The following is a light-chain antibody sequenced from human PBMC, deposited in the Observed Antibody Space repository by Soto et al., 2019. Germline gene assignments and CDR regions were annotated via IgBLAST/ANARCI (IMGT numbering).Light chain of an antibody. CDR1: QSVSSS. V-gene: IGKV3-20*01. CDR2: GAS. CDR3: QQYGSSFWT. J-gene: IGKJ1*01. Sequence: TVLTQSPGTLSLSPGERATLSCRASQSVSSSLAWFQQKPGQAPRLLIFGASSRATDIPDRFSGSGSGTDFTLTISTLEPEDFAVYYCQQYGSSFWTFGQGTKV.